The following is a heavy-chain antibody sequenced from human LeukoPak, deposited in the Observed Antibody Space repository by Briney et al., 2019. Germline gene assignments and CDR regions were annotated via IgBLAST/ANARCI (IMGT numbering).Heavy chain of an antibody. CDR1: GGTFSSYA. J-gene: IGHJ6*03. Sequence: ASVKVSCKASGGTFSSYAISWVRQAPGQGLEWMGGIIPIFGTANYAQKFQGRVTITTDESTSTAYMELSSLGSEDTAVYYCARGLGYCSSTSCYSPMDVWGKGTTVTVSS. D-gene: IGHD2-2*01. CDR2: IIPIFGTA. V-gene: IGHV1-69*05. CDR3: ARGLGYCSSTSCYSPMDV.